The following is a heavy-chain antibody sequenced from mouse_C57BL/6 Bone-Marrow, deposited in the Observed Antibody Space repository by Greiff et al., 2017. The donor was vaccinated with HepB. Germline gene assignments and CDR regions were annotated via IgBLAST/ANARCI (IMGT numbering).Heavy chain of an antibody. D-gene: IGHD2-1*01. J-gene: IGHJ1*03. CDR3: AKNWGFYYGNSDWYFDV. CDR2: IWRGGST. V-gene: IGHV2-5*01. Sequence: VQLQQSGPGLVQPSQSLSITCTVSGFSLTSYGVHWVRQSPGKGLEWLGVIWRGGSTDYNAAFMSRLSITKDNSKSQVFFKMNSLQADDTAIYYCAKNWGFYYGNSDWYFDVWGTGTTVTVSS. CDR1: GFSLTSYG.